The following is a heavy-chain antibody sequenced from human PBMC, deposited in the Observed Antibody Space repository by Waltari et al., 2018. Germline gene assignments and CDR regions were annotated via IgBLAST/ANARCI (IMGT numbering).Heavy chain of an antibody. CDR2: IYHSGGT. CDR3: ARLSRVAPFDP. CDR1: GYSISSGYY. D-gene: IGHD2-15*01. V-gene: IGHV4-38-2*01. J-gene: IGHJ5*02. Sequence: QVQLQESGPGLVKPSETLSLTCAVSGYSISSGYYWGWIRQPPGKGLEWIGSIYHSGGTYYNPSLKSRVTRSVDTSKNQFSLKLSSVTAADTAVYYCARLSRVAPFDPWGQGTLVTVSS.